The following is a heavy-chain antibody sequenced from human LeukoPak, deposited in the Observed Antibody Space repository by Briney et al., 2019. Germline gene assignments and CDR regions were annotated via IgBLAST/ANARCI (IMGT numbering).Heavy chain of an antibody. CDR1: GGSISSYY. V-gene: IGHV4-59*01. CDR3: ARSLQYGNNNYYYYGMDV. CDR2: IYYSGSN. D-gene: IGHD2/OR15-2a*01. Sequence: SETLSLTCTVSGGSISSYYWSWIRQPPGKGLEWIGYIYYSGSNDYNTSLKGRVTISEDTSKNQFSLKLNSVTAADTAVYYCARSLQYGNNNYYYYGMDVWGQGTTVTVSS. J-gene: IGHJ6*02.